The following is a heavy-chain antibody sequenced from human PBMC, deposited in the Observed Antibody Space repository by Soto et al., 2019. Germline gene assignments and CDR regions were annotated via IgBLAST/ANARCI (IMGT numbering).Heavy chain of an antibody. D-gene: IGHD2-2*01. CDR1: GGSINTFY. Sequence: SETLSLTCTVSGGSINTFYWSWVRQPAGKGLEWIGHIFSSGSTSFNPSLESRVTLSVDTSKNQFSLNSSSVTAADTAVYYCVRYCSTTKCPFDYWGQGTLVTVSS. CDR3: VRYCSTTKCPFDY. J-gene: IGHJ4*02. V-gene: IGHV4-4*07. CDR2: IFSSGST.